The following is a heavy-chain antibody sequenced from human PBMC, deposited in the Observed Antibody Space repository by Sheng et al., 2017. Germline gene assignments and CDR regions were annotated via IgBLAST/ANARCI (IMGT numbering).Heavy chain of an antibody. Sequence: QVQLQESGPGLVKPSETLSLTCTVSGGSISSYYWSWIRQPPGKGLEWIGYIYYSGSTNYNPSLKSRVTISVDTSKNQFSLKLSSVTAADTAVYYCARGAMVRGVLIDYWGQGTLVTVSS. V-gene: IGHV4-59*01. CDR3: ARGAMVRGVLIDY. D-gene: IGHD3-10*01. CDR1: GGSISSYY. CDR2: IYYSGST. J-gene: IGHJ4*02.